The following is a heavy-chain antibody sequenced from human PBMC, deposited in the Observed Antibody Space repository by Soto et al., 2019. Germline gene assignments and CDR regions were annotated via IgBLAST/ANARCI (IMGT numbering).Heavy chain of an antibody. Sequence: GGSLRLSCAASGFTFSIYSMNWVRQAPGKGLEWVSSISSSSSYIYYADSVKGRFTISRDNAKNSLYLQMNSLRAEDTAVYYCARSDLTAMVAYYYYYMDVWGKGTTVTVSS. CDR1: GFTFSIYS. D-gene: IGHD5-18*01. V-gene: IGHV3-21*01. CDR3: ARSDLTAMVAYYYYYMDV. CDR2: ISSSSSYI. J-gene: IGHJ6*03.